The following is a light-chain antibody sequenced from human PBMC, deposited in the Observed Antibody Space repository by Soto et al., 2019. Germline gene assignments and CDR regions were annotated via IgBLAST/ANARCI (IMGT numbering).Light chain of an antibody. J-gene: IGLJ1*01. CDR1: SSNIGSNT. CDR2: SNN. Sequence: QSALTQPPSASGTPGQRVTISCSGSSSNIGSNTVNWYQQLPGTAPKLLIYSNNQRPSGVPDRFSGSKSGTSASLAISGLQSEDEADYYYAAWDDSLEGFYVFGTGTKVTVL. V-gene: IGLV1-44*01. CDR3: AAWDDSLEGFYV.